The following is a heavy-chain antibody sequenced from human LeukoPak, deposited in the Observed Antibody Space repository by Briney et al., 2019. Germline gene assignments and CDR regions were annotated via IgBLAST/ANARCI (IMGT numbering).Heavy chain of an antibody. J-gene: IGHJ4*02. Sequence: GGSLRLSCAASGFTFSSYAMHWVRQAPGKGLEWVAVISYDGSNKYYADSVKGRFTISRDNSKNTLYLQVNSLRAEDTAVYYCSKYSSSYGVDYRGQGTLVTVSS. CDR2: ISYDGSNK. CDR3: SKYSSSYGVDY. CDR1: GFTFSSYA. D-gene: IGHD6-6*01. V-gene: IGHV3-30*01.